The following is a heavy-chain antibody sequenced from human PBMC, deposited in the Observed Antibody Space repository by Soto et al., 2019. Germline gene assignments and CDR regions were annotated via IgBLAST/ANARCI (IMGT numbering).Heavy chain of an antibody. J-gene: IGHJ6*02. CDR2: INTYNGNT. CDR3: AMVDVYVTPSPQDV. D-gene: IGHD3-16*01. V-gene: IGHV1-18*01. Sequence: QVQLVQSGAEVKNPGASVKVSCKASGYTCTRYGIAWARQAPGQGLEWMGWINTYNGNTNYAQNVQGRVTLTTDTATSTAYMELRSLRSNDTAIYYCAMVDVYVTPSPQDVWGQGTTVIVSS. CDR1: GYTCTRYG.